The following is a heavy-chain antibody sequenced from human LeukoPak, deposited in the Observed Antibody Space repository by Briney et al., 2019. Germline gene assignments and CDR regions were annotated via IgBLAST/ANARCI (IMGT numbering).Heavy chain of an antibody. Sequence: ASVKVSCKASGYTFTGYYMRWVRQAPGQGLEWMGWINPNSGGTNYAQKFQGRVTMTRDTSISTAYMELSRLRSDDTAVYYCARDRGASSWYDFDYWGQGTLVTVSS. J-gene: IGHJ4*02. V-gene: IGHV1-2*02. CDR1: GYTFTGYY. CDR2: INPNSGGT. CDR3: ARDRGASSWYDFDY. D-gene: IGHD6-13*01.